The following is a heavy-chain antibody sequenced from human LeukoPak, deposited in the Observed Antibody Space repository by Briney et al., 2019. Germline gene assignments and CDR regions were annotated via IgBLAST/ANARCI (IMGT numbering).Heavy chain of an antibody. Sequence: GGSLRLSCAASGFTFRRFLMHWLRQAPGKGLEWLSLIDGGGGIEYADSVKGRFTISRDNSKNTLYLQMNSLRAEDTAVYYCAKEVEGTYRAVAGTGGDYWGQGTLVTVSS. D-gene: IGHD6-19*01. CDR2: IDGGGGI. CDR1: GFTFRRFL. J-gene: IGHJ4*02. CDR3: AKEVEGTYRAVAGTGGDY. V-gene: IGHV3-23*03.